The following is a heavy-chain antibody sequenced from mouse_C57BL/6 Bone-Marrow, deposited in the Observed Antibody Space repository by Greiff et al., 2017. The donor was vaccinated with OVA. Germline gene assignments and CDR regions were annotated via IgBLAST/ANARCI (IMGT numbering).Heavy chain of an antibody. D-gene: IGHD1-1*01. V-gene: IGHV1-81*01. Sequence: QVQLKESGAELARPGASVKLSCKASGYTFTSYGISWVKQRPGQGLEWIGEIYPRSGNTYYNEKFKGKATMTADKSSSTAYMELRNLTSDDSAVYFWEETGPSYCSSSYVYWGQGTTRTVSS. CDR2: IYPRSGNT. CDR3: EETGPSYCSSSYVY. CDR1: GYTFTSYG. J-gene: IGHJ2*01.